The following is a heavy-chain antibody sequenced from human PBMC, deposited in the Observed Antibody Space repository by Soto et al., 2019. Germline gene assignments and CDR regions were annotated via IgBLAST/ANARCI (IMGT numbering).Heavy chain of an antibody. D-gene: IGHD2-15*01. CDR3: ARVTRLDHSVSGYYYGMDV. Sequence: GASVKVSCKASGYTFTSYGISWVRQAPGQGLEWMGWISAYNGNTNYAQKLQGRVTMTTDTSTSTAYMELRSLRSDDTAVYYCARVTRLDHSVSGYYYGMDVWGQGTTVTVSS. J-gene: IGHJ6*02. V-gene: IGHV1-18*04. CDR1: GYTFTSYG. CDR2: ISAYNGNT.